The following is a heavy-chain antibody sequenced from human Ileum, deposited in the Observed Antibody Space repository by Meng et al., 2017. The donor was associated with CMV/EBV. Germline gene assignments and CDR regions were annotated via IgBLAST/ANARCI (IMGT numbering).Heavy chain of an antibody. CDR1: GYSFTNYW. J-gene: IGHJ4*02. D-gene: IGHD6-6*01. CDR3: ARPRDRGAARPNYFDY. V-gene: IGHV5-51*01. CDR2: IYPSDSDT. Sequence: GGSLRLSCTGSGYSFTNYWIGWVRQMPGKGLEWMGIIYPSDSDTRYSPSFQGQVTISVDKSISTAYLRWSGLQASDTAIYYCARPRDRGAARPNYFDYWGQGTLVTVSS.